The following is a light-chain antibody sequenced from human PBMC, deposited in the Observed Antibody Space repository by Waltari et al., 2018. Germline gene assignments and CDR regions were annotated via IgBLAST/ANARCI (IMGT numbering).Light chain of an antibody. Sequence: SSELTQDPAVSVALGQTVRLTCQGDILRTHYGSGCRQKPGQAPELVTYGKNNPPPGVPDRVSDASSGNTATLTSSGAQAEEEGDYYCHSRELSGDVVFGGGTKVTVL. J-gene: IGLJ2*01. CDR1: ILRTHY. CDR3: HSRELSGDVV. V-gene: IGLV3-19*01. CDR2: GKN.